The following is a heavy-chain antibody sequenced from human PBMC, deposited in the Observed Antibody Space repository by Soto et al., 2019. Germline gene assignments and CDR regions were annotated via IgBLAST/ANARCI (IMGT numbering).Heavy chain of an antibody. CDR1: GYRFTGDY. CDR3: ARGTAGDFWSGYYSSTYMDV. D-gene: IGHD3-3*01. CDR2: INPNSGGT. Sequence: ASVNVSCKASGYRFTGDYMRWVRQAPGQGLEWMGWINPNSGGTNYAQKFEGWVTMTRDTSISTAYMDLSRLRSDDTAVYYCARGTAGDFWSGYYSSTYMDVWGKGTTVTVSS. J-gene: IGHJ6*03. V-gene: IGHV1-2*04.